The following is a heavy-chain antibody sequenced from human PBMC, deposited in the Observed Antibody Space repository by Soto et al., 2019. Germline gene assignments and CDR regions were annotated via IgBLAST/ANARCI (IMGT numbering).Heavy chain of an antibody. CDR3: AKANYGDYRVYYYYYGMDV. D-gene: IGHD4-17*01. J-gene: IGHJ6*02. V-gene: IGHV3-9*01. CDR2: ISWNSGSI. Sequence: PGGSLRLSCAASGFTFDDYAMHWVRQAPGKCLEWVSGISWNSGSIGYADSVKGRFTISRDNAKNSLYLQMNSLRAEDTALYYCAKANYGDYRVYYYYYGMDVXGQGTTVTVS. CDR1: GFTFDDYA.